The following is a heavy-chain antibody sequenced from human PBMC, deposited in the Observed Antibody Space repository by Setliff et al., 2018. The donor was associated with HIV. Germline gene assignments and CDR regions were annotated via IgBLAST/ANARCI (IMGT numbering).Heavy chain of an antibody. D-gene: IGHD6-13*01. V-gene: IGHV5-51*01. Sequence: GESLKISCKAVDYTFTTYWIGWVRQMPGEGLEWLGIIYPEDSNIKYNPSFQNQVTISADKSISTAYLQVHNLKASDTATYYCARRDGRSMNAFEIWGPGTMVTVSS. CDR1: DYTFTTYW. CDR2: IYPEDSNI. J-gene: IGHJ3*02. CDR3: ARRDGRSMNAFEI.